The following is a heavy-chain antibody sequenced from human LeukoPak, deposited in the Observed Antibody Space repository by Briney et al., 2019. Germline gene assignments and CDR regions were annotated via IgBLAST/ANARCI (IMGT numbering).Heavy chain of an antibody. J-gene: IGHJ5*02. V-gene: IGHV3-23*01. CDR2: INNSGGST. Sequence: GGSLRLSCAASGFTFSTYAMNWVRQAPGKGLAWVSGINNSGGSTYYADSVKGRFTISRDNSKNTLYLQMNSLRAEDTAVYYCAKPPGLRRLDPWGQGTLVTVSS. D-gene: IGHD4-17*01. CDR3: AKPPGLRRLDP. CDR1: GFTFSTYA.